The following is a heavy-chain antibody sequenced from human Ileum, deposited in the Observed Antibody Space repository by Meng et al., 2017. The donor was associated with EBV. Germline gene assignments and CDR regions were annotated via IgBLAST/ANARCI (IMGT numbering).Heavy chain of an antibody. Sequence: QVQLQESGPGLVKPSETLSLTCSVSGGSVSSGGNYWSWIRQPPGKGLEWIGYIYNSGSTNYNPSLKSRVTISVGTSKNQFSLKLSSVTAADTAVYYCARDGYSSGSDWGQGTLVTVSS. D-gene: IGHD6-19*01. CDR1: GGSVSSGGNY. J-gene: IGHJ4*02. CDR2: IYNSGST. CDR3: ARDGYSSGSD. V-gene: IGHV4-61*08.